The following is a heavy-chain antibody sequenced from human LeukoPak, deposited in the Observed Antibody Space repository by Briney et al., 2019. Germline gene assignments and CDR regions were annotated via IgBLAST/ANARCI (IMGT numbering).Heavy chain of an antibody. J-gene: IGHJ4*02. Sequence: PSQTLSLTCTVSGGSISSYYWSWIRQPAGKGLEWIGRIYTSGSTNYNPSLKSRVTMSVDTSKNQFSLKLSSVTAADTAVYYCARDVSSSWYLGSLDYWGQGTLVTVSS. CDR1: GGSISSYY. CDR2: IYTSGST. D-gene: IGHD6-13*01. CDR3: ARDVSSSWYLGSLDY. V-gene: IGHV4-4*07.